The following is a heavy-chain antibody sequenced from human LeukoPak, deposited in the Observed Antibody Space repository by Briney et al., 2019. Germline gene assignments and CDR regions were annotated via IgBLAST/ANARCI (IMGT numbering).Heavy chain of an antibody. Sequence: GGSLRLSCAAPGFTFSSYGMHWVRQAPGKGLEWVAVISYDGSNEYYADSVKGRFTISRDNSKNTLYLQMNSLRAEDTAVYYCAKVRIEAFDIWGQGTMVTVSS. V-gene: IGHV3-30*18. CDR3: AKVRIEAFDI. CDR2: ISYDGSNE. J-gene: IGHJ3*02. D-gene: IGHD2/OR15-2a*01. CDR1: GFTFSSYG.